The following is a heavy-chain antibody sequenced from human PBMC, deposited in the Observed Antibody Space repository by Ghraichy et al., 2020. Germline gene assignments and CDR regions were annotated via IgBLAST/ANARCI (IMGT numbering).Heavy chain of an antibody. J-gene: IGHJ3*02. CDR1: GGSISSYY. CDR3: ARDRSSSGWYPGGDAFDI. V-gene: IGHV4-59*01. CDR2: IYYSGST. D-gene: IGHD6-19*01. Sequence: SETLSLTCTVSGGSISSYYWSWIRQPPGKGLEWIGYIYYSGSTNYNPSLKSRVTISVDTSKNQFSLKLSSVTAADTAVYYCARDRSSSGWYPGGDAFDIWGQGTMVTVSS.